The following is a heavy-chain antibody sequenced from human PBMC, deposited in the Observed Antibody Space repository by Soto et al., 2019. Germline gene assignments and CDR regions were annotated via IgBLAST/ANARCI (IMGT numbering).Heavy chain of an antibody. V-gene: IGHV3-64D*08. CDR1: GFTFSSYA. CDR3: VKRDSSSWPIFDY. D-gene: IGHD6-13*01. CDR2: ISSNGGST. Sequence: PGGSLRLSCSASGFTFSSYAMHWVRQAPGKGLEYVSAISSNGGSTYYADSVKGRFTISRDNSKNTLYLQMSSLRAEDTAVYYCVKRDSSSWPIFDYWGQGTLVTVSS. J-gene: IGHJ4*02.